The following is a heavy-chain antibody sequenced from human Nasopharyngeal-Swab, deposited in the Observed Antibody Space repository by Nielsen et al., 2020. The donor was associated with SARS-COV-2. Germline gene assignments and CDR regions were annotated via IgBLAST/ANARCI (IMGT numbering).Heavy chain of an antibody. CDR3: AKDYYDTLAGYYGPDF. CDR2: ISSDGSNK. CDR1: GFSFSSYG. Sequence: GESLKISCEAFGFSFSSYGMHWVRQAPGKGLEWVTVISSDGSNKYYADSVKGRFTISRDNSKNTLYLLMSSLRAEDTAVYYCAKDYYDTLAGYYGPDFWGQGTLVTVSS. J-gene: IGHJ4*02. V-gene: IGHV3-30*18. D-gene: IGHD3-9*01.